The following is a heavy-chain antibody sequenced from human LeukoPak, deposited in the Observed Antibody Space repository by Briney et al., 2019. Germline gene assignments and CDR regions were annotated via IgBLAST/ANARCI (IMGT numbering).Heavy chain of an antibody. V-gene: IGHV1-18*01. D-gene: IGHD5-24*01. Sequence: ASVKVSCKASGYTFTSYGISWVRQAPGQGLEWMGWISAYNGNTNYAQKLQGRVTMTTDTSTSTACMELRSLRSDDTAVYYCARGSRDGYNYEGYYYYYGMDVWGQGTTVTVSS. CDR3: ARGSRDGYNYEGYYYYYGMDV. CDR1: GYTFTSYG. J-gene: IGHJ6*02. CDR2: ISAYNGNT.